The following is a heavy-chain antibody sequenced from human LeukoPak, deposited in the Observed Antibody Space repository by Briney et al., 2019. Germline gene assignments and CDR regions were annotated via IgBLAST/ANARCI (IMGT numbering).Heavy chain of an antibody. J-gene: IGHJ5*02. Sequence: ASVKVSCKVSGYTLTELSMHWVRQAPGKGLEWIGGFDPEDGETIYAQKFQGRVTMTEDTPIDTAYMELSSLRSEDTAVCYCARGREYCSSTSCFHKYNWFDPWGQGTLVTVSS. CDR3: ARGREYCSSTSCFHKYNWFDP. CDR1: GYTLTELS. V-gene: IGHV1-24*01. CDR2: FDPEDGET. D-gene: IGHD2-2*01.